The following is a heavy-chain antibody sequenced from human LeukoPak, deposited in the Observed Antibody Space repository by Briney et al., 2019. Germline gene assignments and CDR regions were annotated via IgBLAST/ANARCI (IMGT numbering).Heavy chain of an antibody. Sequence: SETLSLTCTVSGGSVSSGSYYWSWIRQPPGKGLEWIGYTYYSGSTNYNPSLKSRVTISVDTSKNQFSLKLSSVTAADTAVYYCARDSIAAAGTDDAFDIWGQGTMVTVSS. J-gene: IGHJ3*02. CDR1: GGSVSSGSYY. CDR2: TYYSGST. D-gene: IGHD6-13*01. CDR3: ARDSIAAAGTDDAFDI. V-gene: IGHV4-61*01.